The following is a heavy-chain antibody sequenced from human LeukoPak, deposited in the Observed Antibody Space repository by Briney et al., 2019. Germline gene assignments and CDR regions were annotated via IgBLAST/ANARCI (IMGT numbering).Heavy chain of an antibody. Sequence: GGSLRLSCAGSQFTFSSYAMSWVRHAPGKGLEWVSSISSISNYIYYADSVKGRFTISRDNAKNSLYLQMNSLRAEDTAVYYCARDWGNWDFDYWGQGTLVTVSS. CDR1: QFTFSSYA. CDR2: ISSISNYI. J-gene: IGHJ4*02. CDR3: ARDWGNWDFDY. D-gene: IGHD3-16*01. V-gene: IGHV3-21*01.